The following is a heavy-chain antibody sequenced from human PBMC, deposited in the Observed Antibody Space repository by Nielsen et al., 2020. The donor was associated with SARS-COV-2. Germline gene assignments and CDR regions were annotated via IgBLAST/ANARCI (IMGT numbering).Heavy chain of an antibody. Sequence: WVRQAPGQGLEWMGWINTNTGNPTYAQGFTGRFVFSLDTSVSMAYLQISSLKAEDTAVYYCARDSSSGYESYYYYYGMDVWGQGTTVTVSS. J-gene: IGHJ6*02. V-gene: IGHV7-4-1*04. CDR2: INTNTGNP. CDR3: ARDSSSGYESYYYYYGMDV. D-gene: IGHD5-12*01.